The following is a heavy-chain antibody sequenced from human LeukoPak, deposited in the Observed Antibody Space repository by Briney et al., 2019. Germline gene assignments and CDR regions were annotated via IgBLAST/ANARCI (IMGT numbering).Heavy chain of an antibody. J-gene: IGHJ6*03. V-gene: IGHV4-59*10. D-gene: IGHD3-10*01. CDR1: GGSFSGYY. Sequence: SETLSLTCAVYGGSFSGYYWSWIRQPPGKGLEWIGRIYTSGSTNYNPSLKSRVTISVDTSKNQFSLKLSSVTAADTAVYYCAREDYGSGSYYPNYYYYYYYMDVWGKGTTVTISS. CDR3: AREDYGSGSYYPNYYYYYYYMDV. CDR2: IYTSGST.